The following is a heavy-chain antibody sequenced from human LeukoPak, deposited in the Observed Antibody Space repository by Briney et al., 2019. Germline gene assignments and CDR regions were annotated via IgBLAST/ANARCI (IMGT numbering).Heavy chain of an antibody. CDR3: AREGTTAPGEDYFDY. J-gene: IGHJ4*02. V-gene: IGHV1-46*01. Sequence: GASVKVSCKASGYTFTIYYIHWVRQAPGQGLEWMGMINPSGGSTSHAQKFQGRVTMTRDTSTSTVYMELSSLRSEDTAVYYCAREGTTAPGEDYFDYWGQGTLVTVSS. CDR2: INPSGGST. D-gene: IGHD1-1*01. CDR1: GYTFTIYY.